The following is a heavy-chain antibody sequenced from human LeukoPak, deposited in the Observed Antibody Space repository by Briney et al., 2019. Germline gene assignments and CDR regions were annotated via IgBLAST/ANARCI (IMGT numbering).Heavy chain of an antibody. CDR2: ISAYNGNT. D-gene: IGHD3-10*01. Sequence: ASVKASCKASGYTFTSYGISWVRQAPGQGLEWMGWISAYNGNTNYAQKLQGRVTMTTDTSTSTAYMELRSLRSDDTAVYYCARVPTKVMVRGGVDYWGQGTLVTVSS. CDR3: ARVPTKVMVRGGVDY. CDR1: GYTFTSYG. J-gene: IGHJ4*02. V-gene: IGHV1-18*01.